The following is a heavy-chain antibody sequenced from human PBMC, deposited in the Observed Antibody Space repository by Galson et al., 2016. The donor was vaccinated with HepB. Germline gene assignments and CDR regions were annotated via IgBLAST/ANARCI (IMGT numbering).Heavy chain of an antibody. D-gene: IGHD4-17*01. J-gene: IGHJ6*02. CDR2: INPHNGGT. CDR1: GFSFSERS. Sequence: SVKVSCKASGFSFSERSVYWMRQAPGRGLQLMGRINPHNGGTNSAEKFEGRLTITRDTSITTVYMELSRLTSDDTAVYYCARDQDYNDFIYYGMDVWGQGTTVTVSS. CDR3: ARDQDYNDFIYYGMDV. V-gene: IGHV1-2*06.